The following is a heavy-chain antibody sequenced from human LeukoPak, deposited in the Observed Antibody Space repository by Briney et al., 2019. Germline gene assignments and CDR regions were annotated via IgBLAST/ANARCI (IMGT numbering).Heavy chain of an antibody. V-gene: IGHV3-30*18. Sequence: PGGSLRLSCAASGFTFSSYGMHWVRQAPGKGLEWVAVISYDGSNKYYADSVKGRFTISRDNSKNTLYLQMNSLRAEDTAVYYCAKDRWDIVVVPAAIDAYWGQGTLVTVSS. D-gene: IGHD2-2*02. CDR2: ISYDGSNK. CDR3: AKDRWDIVVVPAAIDAY. CDR1: GFTFSSYG. J-gene: IGHJ4*02.